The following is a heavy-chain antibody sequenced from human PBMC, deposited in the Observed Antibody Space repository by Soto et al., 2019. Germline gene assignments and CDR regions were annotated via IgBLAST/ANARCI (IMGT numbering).Heavy chain of an antibody. J-gene: IGHJ6*02. Sequence: QVQLVESGGGVVQPGRSLRLSCAASGFTFTSYGMHGVPQAPSKRLERVAVIWYDGSNKYYADSVKGRFTISRDNSKNTLYLQMNRLRAEDTAVYCCARERNYYYGMDVWGQGTTVTVSS. CDR2: IWYDGSNK. CDR1: GFTFTSYG. CDR3: ARERNYYYGMDV. V-gene: IGHV3-33*01.